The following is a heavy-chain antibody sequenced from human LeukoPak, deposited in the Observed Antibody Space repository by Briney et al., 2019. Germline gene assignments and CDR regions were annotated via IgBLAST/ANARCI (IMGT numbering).Heavy chain of an antibody. CDR1: GFTFSGYA. CDR3: AKPLDTAMVWGIGIDY. Sequence: GSLRLSCAASGFTFSGYAMSWVRQAPGKGLEWVSAISGSGGSAYYADSVKGRFTISRDNSKNTLYLQVNSLRAEDTAIFYCAKPLDTAMVWGIGIDYWGQGTLVTVSS. J-gene: IGHJ4*02. D-gene: IGHD5-18*01. CDR2: ISGSGGSA. V-gene: IGHV3-23*01.